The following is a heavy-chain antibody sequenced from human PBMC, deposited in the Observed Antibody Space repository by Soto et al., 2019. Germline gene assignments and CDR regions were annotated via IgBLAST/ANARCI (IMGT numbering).Heavy chain of an antibody. J-gene: IGHJ4*02. V-gene: IGHV1-2*04. D-gene: IGHD3-16*02. CDR3: ARGDKLSLYPQLDY. Sequence: QVQLVQSGAEVKKPGASVKVSCKASGYTFTGNYMHWVRQAPGQGFEWMGWINVNSGGTKYAQKFQGWVTMTRDTSISTAYVGWSRLISDDTAVYYCARGDKLSLYPQLDYWGQGTLVTVSS. CDR1: GYTFTGNY. CDR2: INVNSGGT.